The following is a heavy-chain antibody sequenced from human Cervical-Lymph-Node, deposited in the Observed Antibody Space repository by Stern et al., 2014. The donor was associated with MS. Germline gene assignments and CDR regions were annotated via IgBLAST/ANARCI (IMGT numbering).Heavy chain of an antibody. CDR1: GFTVSRVY. V-gene: IGHV3-53*01. Sequence: EVQLVESGGGVIQPGGSLRLSCTASGFTVSRVYMTWVRQAPGKGLEWVSFITNVGSTFYTDSVKVRFTISRDDSKNPVYLHMTSLRAEDTAMYYCARDTSSPERSDWWGQGTLVTVSS. J-gene: IGHJ4*02. CDR3: ARDTSSPERSDW. D-gene: IGHD1-1*01. CDR2: ITNVGST.